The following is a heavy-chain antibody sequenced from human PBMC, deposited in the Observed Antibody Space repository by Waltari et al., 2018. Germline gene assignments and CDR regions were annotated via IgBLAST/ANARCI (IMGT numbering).Heavy chain of an antibody. CDR3: ARVGGYDAFDI. CDR1: GYTFTGYY. Sequence: QVRLVQCGAEVKKPGASVKVSCKASGYTFTGYYMHWGREAPGQGLEWMGWINPNSGGTNYAQKFQGRVTMTRDTPNSTAYMELSRLRSDDTAVYYCARVGGYDAFDIWGQGTIVTVPS. J-gene: IGHJ3*02. V-gene: IGHV1-2*02. CDR2: INPNSGGT. D-gene: IGHD3-16*01.